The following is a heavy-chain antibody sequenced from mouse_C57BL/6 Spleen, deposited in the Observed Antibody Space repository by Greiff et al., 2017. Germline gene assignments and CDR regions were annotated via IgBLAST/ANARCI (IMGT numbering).Heavy chain of an antibody. J-gene: IGHJ2*01. D-gene: IGHD1-1*01. V-gene: IGHV1-50*01. CDR1: GYTFTSYW. CDR3: ARRDGSRYYFDY. Sequence: QVQLQQPGAELVKPGASVKLSCKASGYTFTSYWMQWVKQRPGQGLEWIGEIDPSDSYTNYNQKFKGKATLTVDTSSSTAYMQLSSLTSEDSAVYYCARRDGSRYYFDYWGQGTTLTVSS. CDR2: IDPSDSYT.